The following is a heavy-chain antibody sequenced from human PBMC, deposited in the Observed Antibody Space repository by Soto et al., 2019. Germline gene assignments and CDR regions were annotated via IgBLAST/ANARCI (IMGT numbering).Heavy chain of an antibody. CDR1: CVSVLSISYY. CDR2: IYYSGST. D-gene: IGHD3-9*01. Sequence: SATPSLTSTPPCVSVLSISYYWDVSRPPPGKVLEWIGSIYYSGSTYYNPSLKSRVTISVDTSKNQFSLKLSSVTAADTAVYYCAKTSKGVRYFDWLPQSGNYYGMDVWGQGTTVS. CDR3: AKTSKGVRYFDWLPQSGNYYGMDV. J-gene: IGHJ6*02. V-gene: IGHV4-39*05.